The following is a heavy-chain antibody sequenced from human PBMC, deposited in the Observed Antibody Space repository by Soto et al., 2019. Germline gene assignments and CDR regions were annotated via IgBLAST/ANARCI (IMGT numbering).Heavy chain of an antibody. J-gene: IGHJ4*02. CDR1: GFTFSSYA. Sequence: PGGSLRLSCAASGFTFSSYAMHWVRQAPGKGLEWVAVISCDGSNKYYADSVKGRFTISRDNSKNTLYLQMNSLRAEDTAVYYCARDREIVATIAIDYWGQGTLVTVSS. D-gene: IGHD5-12*01. V-gene: IGHV3-30-3*01. CDR2: ISCDGSNK. CDR3: ARDREIVATIAIDY.